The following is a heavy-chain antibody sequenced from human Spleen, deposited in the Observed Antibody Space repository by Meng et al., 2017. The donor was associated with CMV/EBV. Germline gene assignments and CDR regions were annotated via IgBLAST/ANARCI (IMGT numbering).Heavy chain of an antibody. J-gene: IGHJ6*02. D-gene: IGHD6-6*01. Sequence: GGSLRLSCAASGFTFSSYVMHWVRQAPGKGLEWLAFIRYDGSNKYYADSVKGRFTISRDNAKNTLYLQMNSLRAEATAVYYCAKDALGSSSGLSYYGMDVWGQGTTVTVSS. CDR1: GFTFSSYV. CDR3: AKDALGSSSGLSYYGMDV. CDR2: IRYDGSNK. V-gene: IGHV3-30*02.